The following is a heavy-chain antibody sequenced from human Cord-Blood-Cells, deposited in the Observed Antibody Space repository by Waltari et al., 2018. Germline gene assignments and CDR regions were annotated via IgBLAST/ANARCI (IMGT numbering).Heavy chain of an antibody. CDR3: ATQRILSAFDI. V-gene: IGHV4-30-4*08. Sequence: QVQLQESGPGLVKPSQTLSLTCTVSGGSISSGDYYWSWIRQPPGKGLEWIGYIYYSETTYYHPSINSRFTVSVDTSKNQFSLKLSSVTAADAAVYYCATQRILSAFDIWGQGTMVTVSS. CDR2: IYYSETT. J-gene: IGHJ3*02. D-gene: IGHD3-3*01. CDR1: GGSISSGDYY.